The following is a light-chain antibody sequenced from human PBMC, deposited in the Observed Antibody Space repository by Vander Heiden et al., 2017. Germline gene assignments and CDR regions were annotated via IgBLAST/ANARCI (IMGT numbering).Light chain of an antibody. CDR2: GDG. CDR3: AVWDHSLNGRV. V-gene: IGLV1-44*01. J-gene: IGLJ1*01. Sequence: QPVLTQPPSASGTPGQRVSISCSGSSSNIGKNTGAWYQQCPGMAPKLVISGDGKRPSGVPDRLSGSQSGTSASLAISGLQSEDEADYYCAVWDHSLNGRVFGTGTKVTVL. CDR1: SSNIGKNT.